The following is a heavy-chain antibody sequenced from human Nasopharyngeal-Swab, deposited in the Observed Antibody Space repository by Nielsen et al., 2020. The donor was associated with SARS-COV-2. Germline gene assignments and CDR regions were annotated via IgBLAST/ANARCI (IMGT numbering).Heavy chain of an antibody. CDR3: ARERARFLEWLLYGTFDY. J-gene: IGHJ4*02. Sequence: GSLKISCAASVFTFSSYSMNWVRQAPGKGLEWGSYISSSSRTIYYADSVKGRFTISRDNAKNSLYLQMKSLRDEDTAVYYCARERARFLEWLLYGTFDYWGQGTLVTVSS. CDR1: VFTFSSYS. V-gene: IGHV3-48*02. D-gene: IGHD3-3*01. CDR2: ISSSSRTI.